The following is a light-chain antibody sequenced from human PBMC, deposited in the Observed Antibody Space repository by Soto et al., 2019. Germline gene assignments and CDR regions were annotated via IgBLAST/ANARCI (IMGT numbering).Light chain of an antibody. V-gene: IGKV3-11*01. CDR1: QSVSSY. J-gene: IGKJ1*01. CDR2: DAS. CDR3: QPRSNWPQT. Sequence: EIVLTQSPATLSLSPGERATLSCRASQSVSSYLAWYQQKPGQAPRLLIYDASHRDTGIPARFSGSGSGTDFTLTISSLEPEDFAVYYCQPRSNWPQTFVQGTKVEIK.